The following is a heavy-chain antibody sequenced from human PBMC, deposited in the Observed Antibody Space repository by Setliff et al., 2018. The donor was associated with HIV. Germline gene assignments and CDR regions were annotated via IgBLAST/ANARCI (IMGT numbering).Heavy chain of an antibody. CDR2: NSYSGRT. CDR3: ARAPSSYSGSFGWFDP. CDR1: GGSISSGTDH. J-gene: IGHJ5*02. V-gene: IGHV4-31*03. Sequence: PSETLSLTCTVSGGSISSGTDHWNWFRQHPREGLEWIGYNSYSGRTNQNPSLKSRVTISLDTSKNQFSLKLSSVTAADTAVYYCARAPSSYSGSFGWFDPWGQGTLVTVS. D-gene: IGHD1-26*01.